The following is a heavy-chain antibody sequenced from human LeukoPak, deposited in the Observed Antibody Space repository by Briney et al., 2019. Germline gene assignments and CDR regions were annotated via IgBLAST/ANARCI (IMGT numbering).Heavy chain of an antibody. D-gene: IGHD3-10*01. CDR1: VESFSNYH. J-gene: IGHJ5*02. V-gene: IGHV4-34*01. CDR2: VNESGGT. CDR3: ARDNSPRGYYGSGSIHNWFDP. Sequence: TRSLTWSVYVESFSNYHWGWLRQTPAKGMEWIGEVNESGGTNISPSLRSRVTISVDTSKNQFSLKLSSVTAADTAVYYCARDNSPRGYYGSGSIHNWFDPWGQGTLVTVSS.